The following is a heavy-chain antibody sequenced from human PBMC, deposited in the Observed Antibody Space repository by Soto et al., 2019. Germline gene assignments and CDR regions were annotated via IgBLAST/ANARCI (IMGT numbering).Heavy chain of an antibody. V-gene: IGHV3-23*01. J-gene: IGHJ4*02. CDR3: TQDGGSRDWLTVN. D-gene: IGHD3-9*01. Sequence: EVQLLESGGDLVKPGGSLRLSCAASGFTFTSYSMSWIRQAPGKGLEWVSAITGGGDNTYYADSVKGSFTISRDNSKNPLYLQMNSLRAEDTDFYYGTQDGGSRDWLTVNWGQGTLVTVSS. CDR1: GFTFTSYS. CDR2: ITGGGDNT.